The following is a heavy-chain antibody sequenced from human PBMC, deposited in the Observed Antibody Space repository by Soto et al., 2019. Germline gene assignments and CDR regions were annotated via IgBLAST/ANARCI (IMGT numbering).Heavy chain of an antibody. J-gene: IGHJ6*02. Sequence: SVKVPCKSSVGTQSGYAISSVRQAPGQGLEWMGGIIPIFGTANYAQKFQGRVTITADESTSTAYMELTRLPSEDTAVYYCASGGNCGGDCYSSGMDVWGQGTTVTVSS. CDR2: IIPIFGTA. V-gene: IGHV1-69*13. CDR1: VGTQSGYA. CDR3: ASGGNCGGDCYSSGMDV. D-gene: IGHD2-21*02.